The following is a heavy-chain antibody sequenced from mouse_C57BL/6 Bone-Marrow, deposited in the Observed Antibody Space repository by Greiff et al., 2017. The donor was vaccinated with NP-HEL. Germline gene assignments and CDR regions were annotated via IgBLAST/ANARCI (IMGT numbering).Heavy chain of an antibody. Sequence: DVKLVESGGGLVKPGGSLKLSCAASGFTFSSYAMSWVRQTPEKRLEWVATISDGGSYTYYPDNVKGRFTISRDNAKNNLYLQMSHLKSEDTAMYYCARDSPIYYDYDGFAYWGQGTLVTVSA. CDR3: ARDSPIYYDYDGFAY. D-gene: IGHD2-4*01. CDR2: ISDGGSYT. CDR1: GFTFSSYA. V-gene: IGHV5-4*01. J-gene: IGHJ3*01.